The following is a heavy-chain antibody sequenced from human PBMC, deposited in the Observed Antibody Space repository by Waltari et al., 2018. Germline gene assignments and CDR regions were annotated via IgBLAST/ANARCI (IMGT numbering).Heavy chain of an antibody. CDR2: ISGSCGST. D-gene: IGHD3-10*01. CDR1: GFTFSSYA. V-gene: IGHV3-23*01. J-gene: IGHJ3*02. Sequence: EVQLLESGGGLVQPGGSLRISCAASGFTFSSYAMSWVRQAPGKGLDGVSAISGSCGSTYYADSWKGRFTISRDNSKNTLYLQMNSLRAEDTAVYYCAPRFRTLDAFDIWGQGTMVTVSS. CDR3: APRFRTLDAFDI.